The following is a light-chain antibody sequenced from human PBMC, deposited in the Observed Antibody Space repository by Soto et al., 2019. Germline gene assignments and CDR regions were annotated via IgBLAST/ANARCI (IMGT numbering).Light chain of an antibody. CDR2: LAS. J-gene: IGKJ4*01. CDR3: QQSYATVRT. Sequence: IQLTQSPSSLSASVGDRVTITCRASQGISNSLAWYQQKPGKAPKLLMYLASTLQSGVPARFSGSGAETDFTLTITSLQPEDFGIYYCQQSYATVRTFGGGTKVDIK. CDR1: QGISNS. V-gene: IGKV1-39*01.